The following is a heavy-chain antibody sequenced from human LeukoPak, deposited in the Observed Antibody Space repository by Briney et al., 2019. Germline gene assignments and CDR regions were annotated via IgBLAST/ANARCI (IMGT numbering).Heavy chain of an antibody. J-gene: IGHJ4*02. V-gene: IGHV3-23*01. CDR1: RFTFSSSG. D-gene: IGHD4-17*01. CDR3: VTVTSDY. CDR2: MSDSGGST. Sequence: GGSLRLSCVASRFTFSSSGMSWVRQPPGKGLEWVSAMSDSGGSTYYADSVKGRFTMSRDNSKNTLYLQMNSLRAEDTAVYYCVTVTSDYWGQGTLVTVSS.